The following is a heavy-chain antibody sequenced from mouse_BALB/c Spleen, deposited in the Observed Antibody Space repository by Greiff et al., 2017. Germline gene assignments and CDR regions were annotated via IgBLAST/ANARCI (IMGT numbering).Heavy chain of an antibody. V-gene: IGHV2-6-5*01. CDR1: GFSLTDYG. CDR3: ARQHGGYEYDEVGYYAMDY. J-gene: IGHJ4*01. Sequence: QVQLKESGPGLVAPSQSLSITCTVSGFSLTDYGVSWIRQPPGKGLEWLGVIWGGGSTYYNSALKSSLSISKDNSKSQVFLKMNSLQTDDTAMYYCARQHGGYEYDEVGYYAMDYWGQGTSVTVSS. CDR2: IWGGGST. D-gene: IGHD2-4*01.